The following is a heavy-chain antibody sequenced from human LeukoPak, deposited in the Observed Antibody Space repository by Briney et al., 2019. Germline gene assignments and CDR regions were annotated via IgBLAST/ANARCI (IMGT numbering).Heavy chain of an antibody. Sequence: GSLRLSCAASGFTFSTYAMHWVRQPPGKGLEWIGNIFYSGSTYYSPSLKSRVTISLDTSRNQFSLKLNSVTAADTAVYYCARHSSGYYYPWGQGTLVTVSS. D-gene: IGHD3-22*01. CDR2: IFYSGST. CDR3: ARHSSGYYYP. J-gene: IGHJ5*02. CDR1: GFTFSTYA. V-gene: IGHV4-59*12.